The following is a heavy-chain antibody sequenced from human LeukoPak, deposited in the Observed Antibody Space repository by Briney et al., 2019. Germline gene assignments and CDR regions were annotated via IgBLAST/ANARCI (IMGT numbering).Heavy chain of an antibody. CDR1: GDSISSGDYY. D-gene: IGHD3-22*01. CDR3: ARGPYSYDSSGAFDI. CDR2: ISSSGST. V-gene: IGHV4-61*02. J-gene: IGHJ3*02. Sequence: SSQTLSLTCTVSGDSISSGDYYWSWIRQPAGKGLEWIGRISSSGSTNYNPSLKSRVTISVDTSKNQFSLKLSSVTAADTAVYFCARGPYSYDSSGAFDIWGQGTMVTVSS.